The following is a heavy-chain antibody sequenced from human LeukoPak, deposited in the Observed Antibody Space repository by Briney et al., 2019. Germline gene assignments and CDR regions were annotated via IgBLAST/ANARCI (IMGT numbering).Heavy chain of an antibody. CDR1: GYTFTSYD. J-gene: IGHJ4*02. CDR3: ARDGGDGSGSYYNVY. Sequence: ASVKVSCKASGYTFTSYDINWVRQATGQGLEWMGGIIPIFGTANYAQKFQGRVTITADESTSTAYMELSSLRSEDTAVYYCARDGGDGSGSYYNVYWGQGTLVTVSS. D-gene: IGHD3-10*01. CDR2: IIPIFGTA. V-gene: IGHV1-69*13.